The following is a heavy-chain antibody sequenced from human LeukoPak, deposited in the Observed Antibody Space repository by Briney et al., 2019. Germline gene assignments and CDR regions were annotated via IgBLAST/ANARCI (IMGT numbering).Heavy chain of an antibody. V-gene: IGHV4-59*08. CDR3: ARYGGSPANYYDY. CDR2: IYDSGST. J-gene: IGHJ4*02. Sequence: PAETLSLTCTVSGGSMKRYYWSWIRQPPGEGLEWVAWIYDSGSTTYNPSLKRRLTMSVGTSINQSVLTLDSVTGSDKAVYYCARYGGSPANYYDYWGQGTLVTVSS. D-gene: IGHD1-26*01. CDR1: GGSMKRYY.